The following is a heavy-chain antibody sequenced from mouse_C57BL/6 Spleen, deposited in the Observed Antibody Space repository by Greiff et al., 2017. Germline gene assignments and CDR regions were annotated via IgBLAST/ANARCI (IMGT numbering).Heavy chain of an antibody. CDR2: ISSGSSTI. Sequence: EVKLMESGGGLVKPGGSLKLSCAASGFTFSDYGMHWVRQAPEKGLEWVAYISSGSSTIYYADTVKGRFTLSRDNAKNTLFLQMTSLRSEDTAMYYCARGGPKLGPLYYYAMDYWGQGTSVTGSS. CDR1: GFTFSDYG. V-gene: IGHV5-17*01. J-gene: IGHJ4*01. CDR3: ARGGPKLGPLYYYAMDY. D-gene: IGHD4-1*01.